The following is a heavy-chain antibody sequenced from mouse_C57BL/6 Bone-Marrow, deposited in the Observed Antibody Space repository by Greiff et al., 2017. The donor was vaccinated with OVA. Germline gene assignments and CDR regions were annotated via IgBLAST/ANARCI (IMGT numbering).Heavy chain of an antibody. J-gene: IGHJ1*03. CDR3: ARRGGPYFNV. CDR1: GFSLSTSGMG. CDR2: IYWDDAN. V-gene: IGHV8-12*01. Sequence: QVTLQVSGPGILQSSPTLSLTCSFSGFSLSTSGMGVIWIRHPSGKGLEWLAHIYWDDANRYNPSLKSRPTISKDTSRNQVFLKSTMVDTADTATYYCARRGGPYFNVGGTGTTVTVSS.